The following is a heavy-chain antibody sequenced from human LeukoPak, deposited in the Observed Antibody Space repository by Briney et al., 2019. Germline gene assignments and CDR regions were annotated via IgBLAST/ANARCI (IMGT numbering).Heavy chain of an antibody. V-gene: IGHV4-39*07. J-gene: IGHJ4*02. Sequence: SETLSLTCTVSGGSISSSSYYWGWIRQPPGKGLEWIGSIYYSGSTYYNPSLKSRVTISVDTSKNQFSLKLSSETAADTAVYYCARDTPRDYGGAPAPFDYWGQGTLVTVSS. CDR2: IYYSGST. CDR3: ARDTPRDYGGAPAPFDY. CDR1: GGSISSSSYY. D-gene: IGHD4-23*01.